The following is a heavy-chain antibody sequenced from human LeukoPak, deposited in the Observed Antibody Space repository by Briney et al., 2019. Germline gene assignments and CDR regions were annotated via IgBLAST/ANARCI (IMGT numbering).Heavy chain of an antibody. CDR1: GFTVSSNY. V-gene: IGHV3-53*01. Sequence: PGGSLRLSCAASGFTVSSNYMGWVRQAPGKGPEWVSVIYSGGSPYYADSVKGRFTISRVNSKNTLYPQMNSLRAEDTAVYYCARDGGNRVVTAIRYYFDYWGQGTLVTVSS. CDR2: IYSGGSP. D-gene: IGHD2-21*02. J-gene: IGHJ4*02. CDR3: ARDGGNRVVTAIRYYFDY.